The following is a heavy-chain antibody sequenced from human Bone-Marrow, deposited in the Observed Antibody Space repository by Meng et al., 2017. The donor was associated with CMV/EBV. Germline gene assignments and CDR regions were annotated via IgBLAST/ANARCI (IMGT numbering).Heavy chain of an antibody. V-gene: IGHV3-23*01. CDR2: ISGSGGST. CDR3: AKVPYRGSNWQYYFDY. J-gene: IGHJ4*02. D-gene: IGHD6-13*01. CDR1: FTFRSCA. Sequence: FTFRSCAMSGVGQAPGKGLEWVSAISGSGGSTYYADSVKGRFTISRDNSKNTLYLQMNSLRAEDTAVYYCAKVPYRGSNWQYYFDYWGQGTLVTVSS.